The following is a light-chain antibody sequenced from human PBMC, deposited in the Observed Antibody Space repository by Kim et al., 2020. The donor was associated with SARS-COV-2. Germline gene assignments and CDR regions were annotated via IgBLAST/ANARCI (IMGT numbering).Light chain of an antibody. CDR2: GYN. CDR1: SSNIGS. V-gene: IGLV1-44*01. CDR3: AAWDDSLNGMV. Sequence: QSVLTQPPSASGTPGQRVTISCSGSSSNIGSVNWYQHLPGTAPKLLIYGYNQRPSGVPDRFSGSKSGTSASLAISGLQSEDEAHYYCAAWDDSLNGMVCGGGTQLTVL. J-gene: IGLJ2*01.